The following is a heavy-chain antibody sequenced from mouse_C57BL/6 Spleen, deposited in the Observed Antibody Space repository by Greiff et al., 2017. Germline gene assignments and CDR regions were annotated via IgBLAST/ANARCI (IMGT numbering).Heavy chain of an antibody. D-gene: IGHD2-4*01. CDR2: IDPHSGGT. CDR1: GYTFTSYW. V-gene: IGHV1-72*01. CDR3: AREGAYYDYDGGCAY. J-gene: IGHJ3*01. Sequence: VQLQQSGAELVKPGASVKLSCKASGYTFTSYWMHWVKQRPGRGLEWIGRIDPHSGGTKYNEKFKSKATLTVDNLSSTAYMQLSSLTSDDSAVYYCAREGAYYDYDGGCAYGGQGTLVTVSA.